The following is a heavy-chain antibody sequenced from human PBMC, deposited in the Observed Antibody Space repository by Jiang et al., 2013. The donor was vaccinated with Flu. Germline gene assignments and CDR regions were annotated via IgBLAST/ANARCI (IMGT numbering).Heavy chain of an antibody. CDR3: ARDRGEFFGSGVMGAT. V-gene: IGHV3-30*03. D-gene: IGHD3-16*01. Sequence: VQLLESGGGVVQPGRSLRLSCVASGFTFNYFGMHWVRQAPGKGLEWVAVITYPDGTNKFYADSVKGRFAISRDNSENTVFLQMNSLRAEDTAVYYCARDRGEFFGSGVMGATWGQGTLVTVSS. CDR2: ITYPDGTNK. J-gene: IGHJ4*02. CDR1: GFTFNYFG.